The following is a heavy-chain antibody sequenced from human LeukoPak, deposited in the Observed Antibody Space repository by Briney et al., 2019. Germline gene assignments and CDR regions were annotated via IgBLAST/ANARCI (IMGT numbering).Heavy chain of an antibody. CDR1: GFTFSSYG. CDR3: ARAIGKSEGY. Sequence: GGSLRLSCAASGFTFSSYGMHWVRQAPGKGLEWVAVIWYDGSNKNHADSVKGRFTISRDNSKNTLYLQMNSLRAEDTAVYYCARAIGKSEGYWGQGTLVTVSS. CDR2: IWYDGSNK. J-gene: IGHJ4*02. D-gene: IGHD4-23*01. V-gene: IGHV3-33*01.